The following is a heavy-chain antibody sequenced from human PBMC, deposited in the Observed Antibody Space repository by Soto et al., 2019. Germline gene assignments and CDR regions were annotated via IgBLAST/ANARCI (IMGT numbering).Heavy chain of an antibody. CDR1: GYTFTSYG. D-gene: IGHD3-22*01. CDR2: ISAYNGNT. CDR3: ARGYDSSGYYYGGSAFDI. V-gene: IGHV1-18*01. Sequence: ASVKVSCKASGYTFTSYGISWVRQAPGQGLEWMGWISAYNGNTNYAQKLQGRVTMTTDTSTSTAYMELRSLRSDDTAVYYCARGYDSSGYYYGGSAFDISGQFTMVTVSS. J-gene: IGHJ3*02.